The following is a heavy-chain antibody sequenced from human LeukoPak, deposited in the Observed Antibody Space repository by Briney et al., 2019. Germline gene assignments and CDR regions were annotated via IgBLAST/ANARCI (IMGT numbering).Heavy chain of an antibody. CDR1: GYTFTSYD. CDR3: AREGSDYYGSGSPFDY. J-gene: IGHJ4*02. D-gene: IGHD3-10*01. V-gene: IGHV1-18*01. Sequence: ASVKVSCKASGYTFTSYDINWVRQATGQGLEWMGWISAYNGNTNYAQKLQGRVTMTTDTSTSTAYMGLRSLRSDDTAVYYCAREGSDYYGSGSPFDYWGQGTLVTVSS. CDR2: ISAYNGNT.